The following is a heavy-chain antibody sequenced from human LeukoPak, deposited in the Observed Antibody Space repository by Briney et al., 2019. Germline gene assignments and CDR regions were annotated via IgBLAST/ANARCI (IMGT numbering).Heavy chain of an antibody. V-gene: IGHV1-46*01. J-gene: IGHJ3*02. CDR2: IYPRDGST. D-gene: IGHD6-6*01. Sequence: ASVKVSCKASGCTFTSNYIHWVRQAPGQGLEWMGMIYPRDGSTSYAQKFQGRVTVTRDTSTSTVHMELSGLRSEDTAVYYCARAASSSTAAAFDIWGQGTIVTVSS. CDR1: GCTFTSNY. CDR3: ARAASSSTAAAFDI.